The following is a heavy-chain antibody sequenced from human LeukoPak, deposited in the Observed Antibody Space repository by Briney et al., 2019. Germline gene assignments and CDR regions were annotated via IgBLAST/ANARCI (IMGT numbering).Heavy chain of an antibody. J-gene: IGHJ4*02. CDR2: IYPGDSDT. D-gene: IGHD1-26*01. CDR3: ARLSGGRLYFDY. CDR1: GYTFTTFW. V-gene: IGHV5-51*01. Sequence: GESLQISCKGSGYTFTTFWIGWVRQMPGKGLEWMGVIYPGDSDTRYSPSFQGQVTISADKSISTAYLQWSTLKASDTAMYYCARLSGGRLYFDYWGQGTLVTVSS.